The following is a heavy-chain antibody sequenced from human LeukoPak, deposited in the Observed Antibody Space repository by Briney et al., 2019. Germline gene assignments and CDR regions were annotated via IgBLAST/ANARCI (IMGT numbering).Heavy chain of an antibody. V-gene: IGHV4-61*08. CDR2: IYYSGST. CDR1: GGSISSDDHS. Sequence: SETLSLTCTVSGGSISSDDHSWSWIRQPPGKGLEWIGYIYYSGSTNYNPSLKSRVTISVDTSKNQFSLKLSSVTTADTAVYYCARLPGYWGQGTLVTVSS. J-gene: IGHJ4*02. CDR3: ARLPGY. D-gene: IGHD1-14*01.